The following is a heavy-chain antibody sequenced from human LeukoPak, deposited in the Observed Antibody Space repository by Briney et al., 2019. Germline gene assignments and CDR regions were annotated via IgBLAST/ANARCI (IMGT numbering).Heavy chain of an antibody. CDR3: ARDGVLWFGEPGDYYYYYYMDV. Sequence: GASVKVSCKASGYTFTSYGISWVRQAPGQGLEWMGWISDYNGNTNYAQKLQGRVTMTTDTSTSTAYMELRSLRSDDAAVYYCARDGVLWFGEPGDYYYYYYMDVWGKGTTVTVSS. D-gene: IGHD3-10*01. J-gene: IGHJ6*03. CDR1: GYTFTSYG. CDR2: ISDYNGNT. V-gene: IGHV1-18*01.